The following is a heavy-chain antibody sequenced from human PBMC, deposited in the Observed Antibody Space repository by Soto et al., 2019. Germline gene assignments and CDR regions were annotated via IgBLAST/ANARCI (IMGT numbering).Heavy chain of an antibody. Sequence: GGSLRLSCVASGFSLSDYAVNWVRQAPGKGLEWVSFISSDSRTIYYADSVEGRFTISRDNSKNTLYLQMNSLRAEDTAVYYCARVGGTHIVVVTDTIDAFDIWGQGTMVTVSS. D-gene: IGHD2-21*02. V-gene: IGHV3-48*01. CDR1: GFSLSDYA. J-gene: IGHJ3*02. CDR2: ISSDSRTI. CDR3: ARVGGTHIVVVTDTIDAFDI.